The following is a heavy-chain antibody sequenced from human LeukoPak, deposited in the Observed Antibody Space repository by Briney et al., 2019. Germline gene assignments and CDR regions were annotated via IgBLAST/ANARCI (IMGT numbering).Heavy chain of an antibody. CDR3: AQGASPDC. J-gene: IGHJ4*02. V-gene: IGHV3-23*01. CDR2: ISNVGTT. Sequence: GGSLRLSCAASGFTFTTYAMSWVRQAPGKGLEWVSSISNVGTTYYADSVKGRFTISRDNSKDTVYLQMNSLRAEDTAVYHCAQGASPDCWGQGTRVTVSS. CDR1: GFTFTTYA.